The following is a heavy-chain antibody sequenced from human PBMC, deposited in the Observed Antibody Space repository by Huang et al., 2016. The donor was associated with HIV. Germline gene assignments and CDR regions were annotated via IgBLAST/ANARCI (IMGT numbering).Heavy chain of an antibody. J-gene: IGHJ4*02. CDR3: ARVPPGYGGNSYLDY. CDR1: GFTVSNNY. V-gene: IGHV3-53*01. CDR2: LFGGGST. Sequence: EVQLVESGGGLIQPGGSLRLSCAASGFTVSNNYMTWVRQAPGKGLALVSVLFGGGSTSYADSVKGRFTISRDNSKNTLFLQMNSLRAEDTAVYYCARVPPGYGGNSYLDYWGQGTLVTVSS. D-gene: IGHD2-21*02.